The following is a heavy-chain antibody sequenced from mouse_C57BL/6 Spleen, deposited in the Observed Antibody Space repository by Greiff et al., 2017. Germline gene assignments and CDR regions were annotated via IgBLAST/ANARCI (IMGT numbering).Heavy chain of an antibody. J-gene: IGHJ3*01. CDR1: GFNIKDYY. CDR3: TTEDYDYAWFAY. V-gene: IGHV14-1*01. D-gene: IGHD2-4*01. CDR2: IDPEDGDT. Sequence: DVQLQESGAELVRPGASVKLSCTASGFNIKDYYMHWVKQRPEQGLEWIGRIDPEDGDTEYAPKFQGKATMTADTSSNTAYLQLSSLTSEDTAVYYCTTEDYDYAWFAYWGQGTLVTVSA.